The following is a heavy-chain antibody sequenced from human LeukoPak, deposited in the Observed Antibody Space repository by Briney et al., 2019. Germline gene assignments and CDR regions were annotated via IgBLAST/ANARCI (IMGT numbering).Heavy chain of an antibody. J-gene: IGHJ4*02. D-gene: IGHD6-19*01. CDR1: GGSISSGGYY. V-gene: IGHV4-31*03. CDR3: ATKHRSGWYGY. Sequence: SETLSLTCTVSGGSISSGGYYWSWIRQHPGKGLEWIGYIYYSGSTYYNPSLKSRVTISVDTSKNRFSLKLSSVTAADTAVYYCATKHRSGWYGYWGQGTLVTVSS. CDR2: IYYSGST.